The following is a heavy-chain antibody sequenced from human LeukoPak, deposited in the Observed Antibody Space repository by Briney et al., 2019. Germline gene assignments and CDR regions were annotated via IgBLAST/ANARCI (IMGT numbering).Heavy chain of an antibody. Sequence: GGSLRLSCAASGFTFDDYAMHWVRQAPGKGLEWVSGISWNSGSIGYADSVKGRFTISRDNAKNSLYLQMNSLRAEDTALYYCARGGSLTMVRGVVIPRAFDIWGQGTRVTVSS. V-gene: IGHV3-9*01. CDR1: GFTFDDYA. CDR2: ISWNSGSI. CDR3: ARGGSLTMVRGVVIPRAFDI. D-gene: IGHD3-10*01. J-gene: IGHJ3*02.